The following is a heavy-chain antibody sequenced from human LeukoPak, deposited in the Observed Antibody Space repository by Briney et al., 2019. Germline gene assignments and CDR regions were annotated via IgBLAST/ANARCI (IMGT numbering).Heavy chain of an antibody. CDR2: INPNSGGT. Sequence: ASVKVSCKASGYTFTGYYMHWVRQAPGQGLEWMGWINPNSGGTNYAQKFQGRVTMTRDTSISTAYMELSRLRSDDTAVYYCARSEYTTTVTTWGFDPWGQGTLVTVSS. J-gene: IGHJ5*02. CDR3: ARSEYTTTVTTWGFDP. D-gene: IGHD4-17*01. V-gene: IGHV1-2*02. CDR1: GYTFTGYY.